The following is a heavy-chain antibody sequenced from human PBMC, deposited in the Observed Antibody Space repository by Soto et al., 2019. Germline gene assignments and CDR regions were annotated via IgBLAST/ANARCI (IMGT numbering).Heavy chain of an antibody. Sequence: GESLKISCKGSGYSFTSYWIGWVRQMPGKGLEWMGIIYPGDSDTRYSPSFQGQVTISADKSISTAYLQWSSLKASDTATYYCARHPIVVVPAAMRGAAYYYYYMDVWGKGTTVTVSS. J-gene: IGHJ6*03. D-gene: IGHD2-2*01. CDR1: GYSFTSYW. CDR3: ARHPIVVVPAAMRGAAYYYYYMDV. V-gene: IGHV5-51*01. CDR2: IYPGDSDT.